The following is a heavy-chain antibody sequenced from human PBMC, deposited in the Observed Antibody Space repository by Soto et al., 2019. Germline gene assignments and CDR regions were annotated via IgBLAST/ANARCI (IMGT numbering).Heavy chain of an antibody. CDR2: ISASGGTT. V-gene: IGHV3-23*01. CDR1: GFTFRSYA. D-gene: IGHD3-22*01. CDR3: AKDLGNYYYDSSGYSSYGMDV. J-gene: IGHJ6*02. Sequence: GGSLRLSCAASGFTFRSYAMNWVRQAPGKGLEWVSAISASGGTTYYADSVKGRFTISRDNSKNTLYLQMNSLRAEDTAVYYCAKDLGNYYYDSSGYSSYGMDVWGQGTTVTVSS.